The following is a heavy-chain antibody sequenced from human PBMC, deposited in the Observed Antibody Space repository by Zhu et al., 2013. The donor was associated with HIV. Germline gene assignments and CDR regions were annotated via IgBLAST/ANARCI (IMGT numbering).Heavy chain of an antibody. CDR1: GYTFSNYA. J-gene: IGHJ4*02. Sequence: QVQLVQSGAEVERPGASVKISCKASGYTFSNYAVNWVRQAPGQRLEWMGWINAGNGKIRYSQKFQGRVTITRDASASTVYMELSRLGSEDTAVYFCARGMWSSTSTMYYFDNWGQGTLVTVSS. V-gene: IGHV1-3*01. CDR2: INAGNGKI. CDR3: ARGMWSSTSTMYYFDN. D-gene: IGHD3-10*02.